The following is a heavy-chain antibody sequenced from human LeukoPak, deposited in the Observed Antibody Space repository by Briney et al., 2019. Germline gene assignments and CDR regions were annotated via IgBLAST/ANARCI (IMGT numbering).Heavy chain of an antibody. CDR1: GFTFSSYA. Sequence: GRSLRLSCAASGFTFSSYAMHWVRQPPGKGLEWVAVISYDGSNKYYVDSVKGRITISRDNSKNTLYLQMNSLRPEDTAVYFCATDIMDRGIPTLRFDPWGQGNLVTVSS. CDR2: ISYDGSNK. CDR3: ATDIMDRGIPTLRFDP. D-gene: IGHD3-10*01. V-gene: IGHV3-30-3*01. J-gene: IGHJ5*02.